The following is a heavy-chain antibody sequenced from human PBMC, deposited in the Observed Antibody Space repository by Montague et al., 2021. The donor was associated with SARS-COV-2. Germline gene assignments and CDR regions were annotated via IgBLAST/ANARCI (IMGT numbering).Heavy chain of an antibody. D-gene: IGHD3-10*01. CDR1: GGSISSTAYY. CDR3: ARQTTLLRGGAPPGV. CDR2: IYYTVNT. J-gene: IGHJ6*02. V-gene: IGHV4-39*01. Sequence: SETLSLTCTVSGGSISSTAYYWGWIRQPPGKGLEWIGSIYYTVNTYYNPSLQSRVTLSVDESKYQFSLTVSSVSAADTAVSDCARQTTLLRGGAPPGVWGQGTTVTVSS.